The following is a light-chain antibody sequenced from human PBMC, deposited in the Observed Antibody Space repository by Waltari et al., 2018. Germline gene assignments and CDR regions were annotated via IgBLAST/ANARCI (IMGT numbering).Light chain of an antibody. J-gene: IGKJ2*01. Sequence: DIRMTQFPSTLSASVGDRVTITCRASQSVSSWLAWYQQKPGKAPKLLIYRASNLESGVPSRFSGNGSGTEFTLTISSLQTDDCATYYCEHYNGFPYTFGQGTRLEI. CDR1: QSVSSW. CDR3: EHYNGFPYT. V-gene: IGKV1-5*03. CDR2: RAS.